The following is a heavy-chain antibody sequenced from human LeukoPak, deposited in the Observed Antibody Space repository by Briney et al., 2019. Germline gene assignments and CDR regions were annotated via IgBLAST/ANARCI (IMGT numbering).Heavy chain of an antibody. CDR1: GFTFSSYG. CDR3: AKDKRAEYYYDSSGPPEDY. J-gene: IGHJ4*02. V-gene: IGHV3-30*02. CDR2: IRYDGSNK. D-gene: IGHD3-22*01. Sequence: GGSLRLSCAASGFTFSSYGMHWVRQAPGKGLEWVAFIRYDGSNKYYADSVKGRFTISRDNSKNTLYLQMNSLRAEDTAVYYCAKDKRAEYYYDSSGPPEDYWGQGTLVTVSS.